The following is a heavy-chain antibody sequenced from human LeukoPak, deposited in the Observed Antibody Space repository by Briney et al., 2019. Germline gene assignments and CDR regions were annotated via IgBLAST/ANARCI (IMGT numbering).Heavy chain of an antibody. CDR2: FYATGGT. CDR3: ARGTTVERPFFNY. CDR1: GGSISSYY. J-gene: IGHJ4*02. D-gene: IGHD1-1*01. V-gene: IGHV4-4*07. Sequence: SETLSLTCTVSGGSISSYYWSWIRQPAGRGLDWIGRFYATGGTKYNPSLQSRVTMSVDTSKNQFSLKLSSVTAADTAVYYCARGTTVERPFFNYWGQGTLVTVSS.